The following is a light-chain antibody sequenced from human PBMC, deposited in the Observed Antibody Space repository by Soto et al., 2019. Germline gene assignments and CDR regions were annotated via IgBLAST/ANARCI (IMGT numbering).Light chain of an antibody. CDR1: QSVSSSY. Sequence: EIGLTQSPATLSLSPGERATLSCRASQSVSSSYLAWHQQKPGQPPSLLSYGAYSRATGIPDRFSGSGSWTDFTLNSSRLEPEDFAVYYCQQYSSSPLNFGGGTKVEIK. CDR3: QQYSSSPLN. J-gene: IGKJ4*01. V-gene: IGKV3-20*01. CDR2: GAY.